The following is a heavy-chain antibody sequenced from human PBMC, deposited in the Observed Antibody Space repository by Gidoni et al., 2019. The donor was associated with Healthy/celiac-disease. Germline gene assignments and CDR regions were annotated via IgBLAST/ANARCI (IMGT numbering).Heavy chain of an antibody. CDR1: GFTFSSSG. Sequence: QVQLVESGGGVVQPGRSLRLSCAASGFTFSSSGMHWVRQAPGKGLEWVAVIGYDGSNKYYADSVKGRFTISRDNSKNTLYLQMNSLRAEDTAVYYCARDRGGDTAMAMVDYWGQGTLVTVSS. V-gene: IGHV3-33*01. CDR2: IGYDGSNK. CDR3: ARDRGGDTAMAMVDY. J-gene: IGHJ4*02. D-gene: IGHD5-18*01.